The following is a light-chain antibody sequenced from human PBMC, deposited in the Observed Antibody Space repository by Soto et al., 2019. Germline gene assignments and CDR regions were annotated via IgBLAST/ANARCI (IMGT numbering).Light chain of an antibody. Sequence: EIVMTQSPLSLSVTPGEPASISCRSSQSLLHSNGYSYLDWYLQKPGQSPQLLIYWGSNRASGVPDRFSGSGSGTDFTLKISRVEAEDVGVYYCMQALQTPLTFGPGTKVDIK. CDR1: QSLLHSNGYSY. V-gene: IGKV2-28*01. CDR2: WGS. CDR3: MQALQTPLT. J-gene: IGKJ3*01.